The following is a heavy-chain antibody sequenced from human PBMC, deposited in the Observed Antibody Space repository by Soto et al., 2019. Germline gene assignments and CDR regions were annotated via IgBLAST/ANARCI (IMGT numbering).Heavy chain of an antibody. CDR2: ISAYNGNT. CDR1: GYTFTSYG. J-gene: IGHJ4*02. Sequence: ASVKVSCKASGYTFTSYGISWVRQAPGQGLEWMGWISAYNGNTNYAQKLQGRVTMTTDTSTSTAYMELRSLRSDDTAVYYCATKRTGITTIGPGYWGQGTLVTVSS. CDR3: ATKRTGITTIGPGY. D-gene: IGHD1-20*01. V-gene: IGHV1-18*04.